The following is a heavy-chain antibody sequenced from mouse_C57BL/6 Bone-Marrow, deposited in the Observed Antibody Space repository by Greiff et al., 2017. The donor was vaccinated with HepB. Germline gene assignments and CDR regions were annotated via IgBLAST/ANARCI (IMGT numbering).Heavy chain of an antibody. CDR3: ASGQLRPPWFAY. CDR1: GFTFSSYT. CDR2: ISGGGGNT. Sequence: VQLKESGGGLVKPGGSLKLSCAASGFTFSSYTMSWVRQTPEKRLEWVATISGGGGNTYYPDSVKGRFTISRDNAKNTLYLQMSSLRSEDTALYYCASGQLRPPWFAYWGQGTLVTVSA. V-gene: IGHV5-9*01. J-gene: IGHJ3*01. D-gene: IGHD3-2*02.